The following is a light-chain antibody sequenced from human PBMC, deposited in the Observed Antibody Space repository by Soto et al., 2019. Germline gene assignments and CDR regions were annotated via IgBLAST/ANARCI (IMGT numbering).Light chain of an antibody. V-gene: IGKV3-15*01. J-gene: IGKJ5*01. CDR3: QQYNNWIT. CDR1: QSVSSN. Sequence: EIVMTQSPVTLSVSPGERATLSCRASQSVSSNLAWYQQKPGQAPRLLIYGAATRATGIPARVRGSGSGTEFTITMSSLQAEDFALYYCQQYNNWITFGQGTRLEIK. CDR2: GAA.